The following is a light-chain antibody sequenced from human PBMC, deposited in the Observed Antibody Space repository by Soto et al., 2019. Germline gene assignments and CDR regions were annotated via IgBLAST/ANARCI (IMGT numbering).Light chain of an antibody. Sequence: IVLTQSPDSLAVSLGERATINCKSSQSVLYSSNSKNYLAWFQQKLGQPPKLLIYWASTRESGVPDRFSGSGSGTDFTLTISSLQAEDVAVYYCQQYYGTPFTFGPGTKVDIK. CDR2: WAS. J-gene: IGKJ3*01. CDR3: QQYYGTPFT. CDR1: QSVLYSSNSKNY. V-gene: IGKV4-1*01.